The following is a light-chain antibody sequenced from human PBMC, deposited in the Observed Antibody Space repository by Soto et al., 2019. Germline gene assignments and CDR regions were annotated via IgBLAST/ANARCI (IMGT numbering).Light chain of an antibody. CDR1: QSVRSER. Sequence: IFFRQSPDTLSLSPVERAALSCMGSQSVRSERLAWYQQKPGQAPRLVIFDASFRATGFPLRFSGSGSGTDFTLTITRLEPEDFAVYYCQQYDILPITFGLGTRLEIK. CDR3: QQYDILPIT. CDR2: DAS. J-gene: IGKJ5*01. V-gene: IGKV3-20*01.